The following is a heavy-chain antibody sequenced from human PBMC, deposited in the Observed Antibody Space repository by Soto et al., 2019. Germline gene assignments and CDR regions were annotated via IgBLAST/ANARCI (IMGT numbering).Heavy chain of an antibody. Sequence: PSETLSLTGAVSGCSISSSNWWSWVRQPPGKGLEWIGEIYHSGSTNYNPSLKSRVTISVDKSKNQFSLKLSSVTAADTAVYYCARFGGSYYYDSSGTGRFDYWGQGTLVTVSS. CDR1: GCSISSSNW. CDR3: ARFGGSYYYDSSGTGRFDY. V-gene: IGHV4-4*02. D-gene: IGHD3-22*01. CDR2: IYHSGST. J-gene: IGHJ4*02.